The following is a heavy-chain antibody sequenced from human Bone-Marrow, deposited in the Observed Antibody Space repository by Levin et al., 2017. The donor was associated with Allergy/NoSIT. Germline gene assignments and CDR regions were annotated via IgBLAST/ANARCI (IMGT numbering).Heavy chain of an antibody. D-gene: IGHD3-10*02. V-gene: IGHV3-7*01. CDR2: VKEDGTEQ. J-gene: IGHJ4*02. CDR1: GFSFDRYW. Sequence: TGGSLRLSCVVSGFSFDRYWMSWVRQAPGKGLEWVASVKEDGTEQSSVESVRGRFTISRGNTKNSLFLQMNSLRPDDTAVYYCARLEGPRAVRRFDFWGQGTLVAVSS. CDR3: ARLEGPRAVRRFDF.